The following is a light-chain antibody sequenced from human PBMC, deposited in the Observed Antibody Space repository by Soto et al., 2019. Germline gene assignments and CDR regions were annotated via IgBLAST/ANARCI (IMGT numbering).Light chain of an antibody. J-gene: IGKJ1*01. CDR3: QQYNNWPRT. CDR2: GAS. V-gene: IGKV3-15*01. Sequence: EIVMTQSPATLSVSPGERATLSCGASQSGGTHLAWYQQKPGQAPRLLLYGASTRATGIPARFSGSGSGTEFTLTISSLQSEDFAVYCCQQYNNWPRTFGQGTKVEIK. CDR1: QSGGTH.